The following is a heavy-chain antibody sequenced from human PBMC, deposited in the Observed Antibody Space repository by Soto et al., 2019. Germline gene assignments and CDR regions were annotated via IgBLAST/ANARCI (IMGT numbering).Heavy chain of an antibody. V-gene: IGHV3-64*01. J-gene: IGHJ4*02. D-gene: IGHD1-1*01. CDR3: ARDYNGGTPDY. CDR1: GFTFSSYA. Sequence: GGSLRLSCAASGFTFSSYAMHWVRQAPGKGLEYVSAISSNGGSTYYANSVKGRFTISRDNSKNTLYLQMGSLRAEDMAVYYCARDYNGGTPDYWGQGTLVTVSS. CDR2: ISSNGGST.